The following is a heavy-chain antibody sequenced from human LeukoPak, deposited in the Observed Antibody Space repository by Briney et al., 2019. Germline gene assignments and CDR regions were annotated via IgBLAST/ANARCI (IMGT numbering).Heavy chain of an antibody. Sequence: SGGSLRLSCAASGFTFSSYAMSWVRQAPGKGLEWVSAISGSGGRTYYADSVKGRFTISRDNSKNTLYLQMNSLRAEDTAVYYCAKDAYYDSSGYPDYWGQGTLVTVSS. V-gene: IGHV3-23*01. CDR3: AKDAYYDSSGYPDY. D-gene: IGHD3-22*01. J-gene: IGHJ4*02. CDR1: GFTFSSYA. CDR2: ISGSGGRT.